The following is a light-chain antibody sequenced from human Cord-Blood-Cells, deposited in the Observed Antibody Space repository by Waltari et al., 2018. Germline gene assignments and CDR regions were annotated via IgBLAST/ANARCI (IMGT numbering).Light chain of an antibody. V-gene: IGLV7-46*01. CDR2: TTS. CDR3: LLSYSGARV. CDR1: TGAVTSGHY. Sequence: QAVVTQEPSLTVSPGGTVTLTCRSSTGAVTSGHYPYWFQQKPGQAPRTLIYTTSNKPSWTPARFSGSLLGGKAALTLSGAQPEDEAEYYCLLSYSGARVFGGGTKLTVL. J-gene: IGLJ3*02.